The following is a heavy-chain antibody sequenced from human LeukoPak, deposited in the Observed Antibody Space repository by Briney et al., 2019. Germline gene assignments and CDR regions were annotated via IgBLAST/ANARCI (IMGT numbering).Heavy chain of an antibody. CDR3: ARGAGMGATGDWFDP. Sequence: SETLSLTCAVCGGSFSGYYWSWIRQPPGKGLEWIGEINHSGSTNYNPSLKSRVTISVDTSKNQFSLKLSSVTAADTAVYYCARGAGMGATGDWFDPWGQGTLVTVSS. CDR2: INHSGST. D-gene: IGHD1-26*01. V-gene: IGHV4-34*01. J-gene: IGHJ5*02. CDR1: GGSFSGYY.